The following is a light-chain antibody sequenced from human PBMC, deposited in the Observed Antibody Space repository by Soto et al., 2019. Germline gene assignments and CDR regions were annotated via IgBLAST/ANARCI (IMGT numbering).Light chain of an antibody. V-gene: IGLV1-44*01. CDR3: AVWDDTLKAVV. Sequence: QSVVTRPPSASGTPGQRVTITCSGSSSNVGSNTVDWYQLLPGTAPKLLIYHNNQRPSGVPDRLSGSKSGTSASLAISGLQSEDEADYYCAVWDDTLKAVVFGGGTKLTVL. CDR2: HNN. CDR1: SSNVGSNT. J-gene: IGLJ2*01.